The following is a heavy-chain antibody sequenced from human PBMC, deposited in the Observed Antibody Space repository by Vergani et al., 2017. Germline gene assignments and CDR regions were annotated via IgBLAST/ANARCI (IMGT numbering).Heavy chain of an antibody. D-gene: IGHD3-16*01. CDR3: ASDIMAPYYFDY. CDR2: ISSSSSYI. J-gene: IGHJ4*02. V-gene: IGHV3-21*01. Sequence: EVQLLESGGGLVQPGGSLRLSCAASGFTFSSYAMSWVRQAPGKGLEWVSAISSSSSYIYYADSVKGRFTISRDNAKNSLYLQMNSLRAEDTAVYYCASDIMAPYYFDYWGQGTLVTVSS. CDR1: GFTFSSYA.